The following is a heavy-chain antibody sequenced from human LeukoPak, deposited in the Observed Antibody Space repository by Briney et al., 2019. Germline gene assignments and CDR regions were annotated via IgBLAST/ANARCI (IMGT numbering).Heavy chain of an antibody. J-gene: IGHJ4*02. Sequence: GGSLRLSCAPSGFTFDDHGMTWVRQVPGKGLEWVSNINWNGATTNYADSVKGRFTISRDNAKNSLYLQMNSLRAEDTAFYYCARLKINHGWKGGMDYWGQGTLVTVSS. D-gene: IGHD1-1*01. CDR1: GFTFDDHG. CDR3: ARLKINHGWKGGMDY. CDR2: INWNGATT. V-gene: IGHV3-20*04.